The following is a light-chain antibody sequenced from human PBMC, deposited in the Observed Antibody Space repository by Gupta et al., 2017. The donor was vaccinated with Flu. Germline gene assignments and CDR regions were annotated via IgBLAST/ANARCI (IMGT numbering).Light chain of an antibody. CDR1: SSNTGSHN. CDR3: AVWDDRSGRL. V-gene: IGLV1-47*01. Sequence: QSVLTPPPSASVTPGQRFTIACSGSSSNTGSHNVYWYQQPPGTAPKLRIYKSNQRPSGVPARFSGSQPGSKASLATSGRRPEDEADYYCAVWDDRSGRLFGGGTKLTVL. CDR2: KSN. J-gene: IGLJ3*02.